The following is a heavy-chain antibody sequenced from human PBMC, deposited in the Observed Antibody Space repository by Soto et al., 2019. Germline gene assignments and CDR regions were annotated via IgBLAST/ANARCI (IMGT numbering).Heavy chain of an antibody. CDR3: AKDSWDYDSSGYYDY. J-gene: IGHJ4*02. CDR2: ISGSGGST. Sequence: EVQLLESGGGLVQPGGSLRLSCAASGFTFSSYAMSWVRQAPGKGLEWVSAISGSGGSTYYADSVKGRFTISRDNSKNTLYLQMNRLRAEDTAVYYCAKDSWDYDSSGYYDYWGQGTLVTVSS. V-gene: IGHV3-23*01. D-gene: IGHD3-22*01. CDR1: GFTFSSYA.